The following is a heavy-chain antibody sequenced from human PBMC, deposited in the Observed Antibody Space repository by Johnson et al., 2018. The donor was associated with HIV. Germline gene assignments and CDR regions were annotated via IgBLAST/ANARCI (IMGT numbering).Heavy chain of an antibody. CDR1: GFTFSSYG. D-gene: IGHD3-22*01. CDR3: ARVVQYYDSSGYATRGCDGLDI. V-gene: IGHV3-33*01. CDR2: IWYDGSNK. J-gene: IGHJ3*02. Sequence: QVQLVESGGGVVQPGGSLRLSCAASGFTFSSYGMHWVRQAQGKGLEWVAVIWYDGSNKYYADPVTGRFTLSTDNSKNSLYLQMTSLRAEDTALYYCARVVQYYDSSGYATRGCDGLDIWGQGTVVTVSS.